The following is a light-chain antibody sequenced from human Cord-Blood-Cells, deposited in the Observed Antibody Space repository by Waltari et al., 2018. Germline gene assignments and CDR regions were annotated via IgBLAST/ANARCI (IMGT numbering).Light chain of an antibody. CDR3: SSYTSSSTCV. CDR1: SRGVGSYNR. CDR2: EVS. V-gene: IGLV2-18*02. J-gene: IGLJ2*01. Sequence: QSALTQPPSVSGSPGKSLPIPSPGPSRGVGSYNRVPLYQQPPGTDPKLIIYEVSHRPSGVPDRFSGSKSGNTASLTISGLQAEDEADYYCSSYTSSSTCVLGGGTKLTVL.